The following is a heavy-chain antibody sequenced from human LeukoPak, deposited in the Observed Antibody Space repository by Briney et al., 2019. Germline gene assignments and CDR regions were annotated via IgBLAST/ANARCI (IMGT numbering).Heavy chain of an antibody. CDR1: GGTFSSYA. Sequence: SVKVSCKASGGTFSSYAISWVRQAPGQGLEWMGGIIPIFGTANYAQKFQGRVTITTDESTSTAYMELSSLRSEDTAVYYCARESDSGGAIAADAFDIWGQGTMVTVSS. CDR2: IIPIFGTA. J-gene: IGHJ3*02. CDR3: ARESDSGGAIAADAFDI. V-gene: IGHV1-69*05. D-gene: IGHD6-13*01.